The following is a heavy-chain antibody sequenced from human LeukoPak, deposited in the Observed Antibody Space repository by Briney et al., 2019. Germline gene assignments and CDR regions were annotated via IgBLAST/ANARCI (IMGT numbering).Heavy chain of an antibody. CDR3: ARGIRDY. CDR2: INHSGST. J-gene: IGHJ4*02. CDR1: GGSFSGYY. V-gene: IGHV4-34*01. Sequence: SETLSLTCAVYGGSFSGYYWSWVRQPPGKGLEWIGEINHSGSTNYNPSLKSRVTISVDTSKNQFSLKLSSVTAADTAVYYCARGIRDYWGQGTLVTVSS.